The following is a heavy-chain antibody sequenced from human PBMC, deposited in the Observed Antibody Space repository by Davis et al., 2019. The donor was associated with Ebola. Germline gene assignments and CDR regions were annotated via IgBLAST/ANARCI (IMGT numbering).Heavy chain of an antibody. CDR3: TRAGYQLLIMTNWFDP. J-gene: IGHJ5*02. CDR2: IRSKAYGGTT. CDR1: GFTCGDYA. Sequence: PGGFLRLSCTASGFTCGDYAMSWFRQAPGKGLEWVGFIRSKAYGGTTEYAASVNGRFTISRHDSKSIAYLQMNSLKTEDTAVYYCTRAGYQLLIMTNWFDPWGQGTLVTVSS. D-gene: IGHD2-2*01. V-gene: IGHV3-49*03.